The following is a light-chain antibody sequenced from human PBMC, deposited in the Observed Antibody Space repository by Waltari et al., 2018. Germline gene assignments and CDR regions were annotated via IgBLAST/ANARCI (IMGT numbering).Light chain of an antibody. CDR1: SSDVGGHNS. V-gene: IGLV2-14*03. J-gene: IGLJ3*02. CDR3: SSYTSTSTMV. Sequence: QSALTQPASVSASPGQSITISCTGASSDVGGHNSVSWYQQHPDKAPKLMIYDVTNRPAGLSLRFAGSKSGTAAPLTISGLLVEDEADYSCSSYTSTSTMVFGGGTRLTVL. CDR2: DVT.